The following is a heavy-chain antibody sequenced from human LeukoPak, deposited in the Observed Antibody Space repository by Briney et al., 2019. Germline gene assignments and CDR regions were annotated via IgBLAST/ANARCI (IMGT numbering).Heavy chain of an antibody. D-gene: IGHD2-15*01. V-gene: IGHV1-69*05. Sequence: SVKVSCKASGGTFSRYAISWVPQAPGQGLEWMGRIIPIFGTANYAQKFQGRDTITTDESTSTAYMELSSLRSEDTAVYYCARGYCSGGSCLSDTPLTFWVEGTLVTVSS. J-gene: IGHJ4*02. CDR2: IIPIFGTA. CDR1: GGTFSRYA. CDR3: ARGYCSGGSCLSDTPLTF.